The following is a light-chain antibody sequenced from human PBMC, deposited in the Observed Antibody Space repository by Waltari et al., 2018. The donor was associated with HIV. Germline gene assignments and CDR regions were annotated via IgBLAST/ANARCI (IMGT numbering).Light chain of an antibody. J-gene: IGLJ3*02. CDR3: AAWDDSLNGFWV. CDR1: SSSIGSNT. Sequence: QSVLTQPPSASGTPGQRVTISCSGSSSSIGSNTVNWFQQPPGTAPTLLIYSNNRRPPGVPDRFSGSKSGTSASLAISGLQSEDEADYYCAAWDDSLNGFWVFGGGTKLTVL. V-gene: IGLV1-44*01. CDR2: SNN.